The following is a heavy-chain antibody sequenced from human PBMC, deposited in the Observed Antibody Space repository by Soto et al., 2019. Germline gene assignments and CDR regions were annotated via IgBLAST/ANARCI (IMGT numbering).Heavy chain of an antibody. J-gene: IGHJ4*02. Sequence: QVQLQESGPGLVKPSQTLSLICTVSGGSINSGGYYWNWIRQHPGKALEWIWNIFYSGSTYYNPFLRSRVTISADTSENQFSLNLSSVTAADTAVYFRARGYRQSGYSSSWVFDYWGQGTLVNVSS. V-gene: IGHV4-31*03. CDR1: GGSINSGGYY. D-gene: IGHD6-13*01. CDR3: ARGYRQSGYSSSWVFDY. CDR2: IFYSGST.